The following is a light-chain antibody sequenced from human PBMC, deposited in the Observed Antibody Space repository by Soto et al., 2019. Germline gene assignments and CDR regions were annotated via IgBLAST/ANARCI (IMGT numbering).Light chain of an antibody. V-gene: IGKV2-28*01. CDR3: LQTLQTPFT. J-gene: IGKJ2*01. CDR2: LGS. CDR1: QSLLHSNGYNY. Sequence: DIVMTQSPLSLPVTPGEPASISCRSSQSLLHSNGYNYLDWYLQKPGQSPQLLIYLGSNRASGVHDRFSGSGSGTDFTLKISRVEADDVGIYYCLQTLQTPFTFGQGTKLEIK.